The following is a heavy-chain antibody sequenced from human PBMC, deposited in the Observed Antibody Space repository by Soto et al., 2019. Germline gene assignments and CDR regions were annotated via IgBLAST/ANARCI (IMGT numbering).Heavy chain of an antibody. CDR1: GFTFRSYW. CDR3: AREEAATVANNWFDS. CDR2: IRPDGSEK. V-gene: IGHV3-7*03. J-gene: IGHJ5*01. D-gene: IGHD6-25*01. Sequence: EVQVVESGGGLVQPGGSLRVSCVGSGFTFRSYWMSWVRQAPGKGLEWVANIRPDGSEKYYVDSVKGRFTISRDNAKTSLYLQMSSLRAEDTAVYYCAREEAATVANNWFDSWGQGALVTVSS.